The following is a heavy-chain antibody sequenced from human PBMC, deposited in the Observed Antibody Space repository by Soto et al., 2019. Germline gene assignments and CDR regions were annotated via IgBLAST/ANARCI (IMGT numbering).Heavy chain of an antibody. Sequence: QVQLVQSGAEVKKPGSSVKVSCKASGGTFSSYAISWVRQAPGQGLEWMGGIIPIFGTANYAQKFQGRVTITADKSTSTAYMELSSLRSEDTAVYYCASWGYCSSTSCYGKPFDYWGQGPLVTVSS. D-gene: IGHD2-2*01. V-gene: IGHV1-69*06. CDR3: ASWGYCSSTSCYGKPFDY. J-gene: IGHJ4*02. CDR1: GGTFSSYA. CDR2: IIPIFGTA.